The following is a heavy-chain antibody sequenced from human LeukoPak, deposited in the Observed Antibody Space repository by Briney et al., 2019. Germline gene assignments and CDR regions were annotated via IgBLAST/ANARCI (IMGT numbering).Heavy chain of an antibody. V-gene: IGHV1-2*02. CDR2: INPKSGGT. CDR1: GYSFTDYS. J-gene: IGHJ4*02. Sequence: ASVKVSCKASGYSFTDYSIHWVRQAPEQGLEWMGWINPKSGGTSYAQKFQGRVAMTRVTSMRTVYMELSRLTSDDTAVYYCARPQTQHLSSLNYWGQGTQVTVSS. CDR3: ARPQTQHLSSLNY.